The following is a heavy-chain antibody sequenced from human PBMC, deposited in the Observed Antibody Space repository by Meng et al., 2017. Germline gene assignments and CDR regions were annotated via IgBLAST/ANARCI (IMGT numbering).Heavy chain of an antibody. D-gene: IGHD6-25*01. CDR1: GGSVSSGSYY. CDR2: IYYSGST. Sequence: GSLRLSCTVSGGSVSSGSYYWSWIRQPPGQGLEWIGYIYYSGSTNYNPSLKSRVTISVDTSKNQFSLKLSSVTAADTAVYYCARSGSRGAFDIWGQGTMVTVSS. J-gene: IGHJ3*02. CDR3: ARSGSRGAFDI. V-gene: IGHV4-61*01.